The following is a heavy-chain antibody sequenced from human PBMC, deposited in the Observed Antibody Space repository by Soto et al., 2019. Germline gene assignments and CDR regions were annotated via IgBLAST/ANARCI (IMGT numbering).Heavy chain of an antibody. CDR1: GFTFSSYG. CDR3: AKMGTDYYDSSGYPNTDAFDI. D-gene: IGHD3-22*01. Sequence: GGSLRLSCAASGFTFSSYGMHWVRQAPGKGLEWVAFISYDGSNKYYADSVKGRFTISRDNSKNTLYLQMNSLRAEDTAVYYCAKMGTDYYDSSGYPNTDAFDIWGQGTTVTVSS. J-gene: IGHJ3*02. V-gene: IGHV3-30*18. CDR2: ISYDGSNK.